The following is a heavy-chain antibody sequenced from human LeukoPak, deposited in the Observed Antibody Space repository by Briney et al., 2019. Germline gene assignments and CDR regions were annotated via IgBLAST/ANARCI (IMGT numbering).Heavy chain of an antibody. D-gene: IGHD3-22*01. V-gene: IGHV1-24*01. J-gene: IGHJ4*03. Sequence: ASVKVSCKVSGYTLTELSMHWVRQAPGKGLEWMGGFDPEDGETIYAQKFQGRVTMTEDTSTDTAYMELSSLRSEDTAVYYCATDRRGYYDSSGYYDYWGQGTTVTVSS. CDR3: ATDRRGYYDSSGYYDY. CDR2: FDPEDGET. CDR1: GYTLTELS.